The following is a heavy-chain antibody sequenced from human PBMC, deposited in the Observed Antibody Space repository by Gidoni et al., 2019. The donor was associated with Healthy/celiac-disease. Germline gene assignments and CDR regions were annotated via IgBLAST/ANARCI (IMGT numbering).Heavy chain of an antibody. J-gene: IGHJ4*02. Sequence: QLVESGGGLVKPGGSLRLSCAASCFTFSDYYMSWIRQAPGKGLEWVSYISSSSSYTNYADSVKGRFTISRDNAKNSLYLQMNSLRAEDTAVYYCARVSEGDYVFFFDYWGQGTLVTVSS. CDR1: CFTFSDYY. CDR3: ARVSEGDYVFFFDY. D-gene: IGHD4-17*01. V-gene: IGHV3-11*05. CDR2: ISSSSSYT.